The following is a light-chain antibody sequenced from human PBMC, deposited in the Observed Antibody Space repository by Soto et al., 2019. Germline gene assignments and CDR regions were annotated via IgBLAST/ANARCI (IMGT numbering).Light chain of an antibody. J-gene: IGKJ1*01. CDR1: QSVSTNY. Sequence: EIVLTQSPGTLSLSPGERATLSCRASQSVSTNYLAWYQRKPGQAPRLLIYGASSRATGIPDRFSGSGSGTDFTLTITRLEPEDFAVYYCQQYCSSPPTFGQGTKLEIK. CDR2: GAS. V-gene: IGKV3-20*01. CDR3: QQYCSSPPT.